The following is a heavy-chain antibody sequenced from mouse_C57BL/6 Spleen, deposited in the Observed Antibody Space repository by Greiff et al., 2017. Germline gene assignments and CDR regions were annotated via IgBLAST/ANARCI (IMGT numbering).Heavy chain of an antibody. J-gene: IGHJ3*01. CDR1: GYTFTDYE. CDR2: IDPETGGT. Sequence: QVQLKESGAELVRPGASVTLSCKASGYTFTDYEMHWVKQTPVHGLEWIGAIDPETGGTAYNQKFKGKAILTADKSSSTAYMELRSLTSEDSAVYYCTRREDGYYWFAYWGQGTLVTVSA. V-gene: IGHV1-15*01. CDR3: TRREDGYYWFAY. D-gene: IGHD2-3*01.